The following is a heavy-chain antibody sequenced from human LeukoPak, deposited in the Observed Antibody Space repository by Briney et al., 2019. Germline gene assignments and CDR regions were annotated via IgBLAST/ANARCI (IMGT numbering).Heavy chain of an antibody. V-gene: IGHV6-1*01. D-gene: IGHD6-19*01. CDR1: GDSVSSNIAA. Sequence: SQTLSLTCAISGDSVSSNIAAWNWIRQSPSRGLEWLGRTYYRSKWYNDYAVSVKSRITINPDTSKNQFSLRLNSVTPEDTAVYYCARGSSGWYGGDFDYWGQGTLVTVSS. CDR2: TYYRSKWYN. CDR3: ARGSSGWYGGDFDY. J-gene: IGHJ4*02.